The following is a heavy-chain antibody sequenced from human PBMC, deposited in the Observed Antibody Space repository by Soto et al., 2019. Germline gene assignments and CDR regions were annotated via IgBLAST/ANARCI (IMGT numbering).Heavy chain of an antibody. Sequence: ASVKVSCKASGYTFTSYGISWVRQAPGQGLEWMGWISAYNGNTNYAQKLQGRVTMTTDTSTSTAYMELRSLRSEDTAVYYCAVYTRFYYDSSGSRDYWGQGTLVTVSS. CDR1: GYTFTSYG. D-gene: IGHD3-22*01. J-gene: IGHJ4*02. CDR3: AVYTRFYYDSSGSRDY. V-gene: IGHV1-18*01. CDR2: ISAYNGNT.